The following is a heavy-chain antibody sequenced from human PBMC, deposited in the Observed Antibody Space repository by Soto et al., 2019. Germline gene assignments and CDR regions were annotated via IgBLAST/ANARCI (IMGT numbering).Heavy chain of an antibody. D-gene: IGHD3-10*01. CDR1: GGSISSYY. CDR2: IYYSGST. V-gene: IGHV4-59*01. Sequence: PSETLSLTCTVSGGSISSYYWSWIRQPPGKGLEWIGYIYYSGSTNYNPSLKSRVTISVDTSKNQFSLKLSSVTAADTAVYYCARTGRDYYGSGSYATNIDYCGQGTLVTVSS. CDR3: ARTGRDYYGSGSYATNIDY. J-gene: IGHJ4*02.